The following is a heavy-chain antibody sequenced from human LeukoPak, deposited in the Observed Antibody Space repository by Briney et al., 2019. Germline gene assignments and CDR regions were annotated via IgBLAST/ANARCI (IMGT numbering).Heavy chain of an antibody. V-gene: IGHV4-31*03. CDR2: IYYSGST. D-gene: IGHD3-10*01. CDR1: GGSISSGGYF. CDR3: AREGYYASGTSFGY. J-gene: IGHJ4*02. Sequence: PSETLSLTCTVSGGSISSGGYFWSWIRQHPGKGLEWIAYIYYSGSTYYNPSLKSRITISVDTSENQFSLKLSSVTAADTAVYYCAREGYYASGTSFGYWGQGTLVTVPS.